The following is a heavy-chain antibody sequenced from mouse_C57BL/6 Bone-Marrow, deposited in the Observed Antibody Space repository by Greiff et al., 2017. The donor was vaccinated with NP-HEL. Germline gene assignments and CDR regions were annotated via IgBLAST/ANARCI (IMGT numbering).Heavy chain of an antibody. J-gene: IGHJ4*01. V-gene: IGHV1-82*01. CDR1: GYAFSSSW. Sequence: QVQLKESGPELVKPGASVKISCKASGYAFSSSWMNWVKQRPGKGLEWIGRIYPGDGDTNYNGKFKGKATLTADKSSSTAYMQLSSLTSEDSAVYFCAIENWDDAMDYWGQGTSVTVSS. D-gene: IGHD4-1*01. CDR2: IYPGDGDT. CDR3: AIENWDDAMDY.